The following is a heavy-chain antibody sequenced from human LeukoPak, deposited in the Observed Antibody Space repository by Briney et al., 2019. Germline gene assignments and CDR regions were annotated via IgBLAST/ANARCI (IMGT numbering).Heavy chain of an antibody. J-gene: IGHJ4*02. CDR3: ARETRNYYDSPAYYSFDY. V-gene: IGHV4-34*12. CDR1: GGSFSGYY. Sequence: SETLSLTCAVYGGSFSGYYWSWIRQPPGKGLEWIGSIFYSGSTYYNPSLKSRVTISVDTSKNQFSLKLSSVTAADTAVYYCARETRNYYDSPAYYSFDYWGQGTLVTVSS. CDR2: IFYSGST. D-gene: IGHD3-22*01.